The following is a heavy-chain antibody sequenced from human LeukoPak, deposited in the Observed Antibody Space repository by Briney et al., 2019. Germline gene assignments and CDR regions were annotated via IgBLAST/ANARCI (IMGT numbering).Heavy chain of an antibody. CDR2: IYYSGSA. Sequence: SETLSLTFTVSGGSISSHFWSWIRQPPGKGLEWIAYIYYSGSADYNPSLKSLVAISVDTYKNQFSLKLSSVTAAATAVYYCARQTMTTADAFDIWGQGTMVTVSS. V-gene: IGHV4-59*08. D-gene: IGHD4-17*01. CDR3: ARQTMTTADAFDI. J-gene: IGHJ3*02. CDR1: GGSISSHF.